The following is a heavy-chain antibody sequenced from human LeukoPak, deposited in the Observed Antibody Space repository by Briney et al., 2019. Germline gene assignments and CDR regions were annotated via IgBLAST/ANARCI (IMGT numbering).Heavy chain of an antibody. CDR3: ARDGTVRGVTYFDY. CDR2: ISYDGSNK. J-gene: IGHJ4*02. Sequence: GRSLRLSCAASGFTLSSYAMHWVRQAPGKGLEWVAVISYDGSNKYYADSVKGRFTISRDNSKNTLYLQMNSLRAEDTAVYYCARDGTVRGVTYFDYWGQGTLVTVSS. D-gene: IGHD3-10*01. V-gene: IGHV3-30*01. CDR1: GFTLSSYA.